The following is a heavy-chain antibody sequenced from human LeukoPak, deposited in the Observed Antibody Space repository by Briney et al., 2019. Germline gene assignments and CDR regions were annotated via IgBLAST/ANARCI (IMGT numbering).Heavy chain of an antibody. CDR1: GDSINGYY. V-gene: IGHV4-59*01. D-gene: IGHD4-17*01. CDR3: ARSITSTGTGDY. Sequence: SETLSLTCTVSGDSINGYYWSWIRQPPGKGLEWIGYIYYSGSTNYNPSLKSRVTISVDTSKNQFSLKLSSVTAADTAVYYCARSITSTGTGDYWGQGTLVTVSS. J-gene: IGHJ4*02. CDR2: IYYSGST.